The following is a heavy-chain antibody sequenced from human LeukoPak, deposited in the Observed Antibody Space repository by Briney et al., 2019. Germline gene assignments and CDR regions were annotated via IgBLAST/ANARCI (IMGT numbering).Heavy chain of an antibody. V-gene: IGHV3-74*01. CDR3: ARVREYALDI. Sequence: GGSLRLSCAASGFTFSSYWMHWVRQAPGKGRVWVSRINSDGSSTSYADSVKGRFTISRDNAKNTLYLQMNSLRAEDTAVYYCARVREYALDIWGQGTMVTVSS. J-gene: IGHJ3*02. CDR2: INSDGSST. CDR1: GFTFSSYW.